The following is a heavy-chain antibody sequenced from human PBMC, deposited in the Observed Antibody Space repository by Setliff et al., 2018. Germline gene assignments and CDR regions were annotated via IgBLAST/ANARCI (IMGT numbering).Heavy chain of an antibody. D-gene: IGHD5-12*01. V-gene: IGHV4-39*01. Sequence: SETLSLTCAVSGGAIDNRYYWGWIRQPPGKGLDWIGNINYSGSSYYNPSLKSRVNISVDTSKKYFFLNLTSVTAADTAVYYCARHLSYSGETMDVWGKGTTVTVSS. CDR2: INYSGSS. CDR1: GGAIDNRYY. J-gene: IGHJ6*03. CDR3: ARHLSYSGETMDV.